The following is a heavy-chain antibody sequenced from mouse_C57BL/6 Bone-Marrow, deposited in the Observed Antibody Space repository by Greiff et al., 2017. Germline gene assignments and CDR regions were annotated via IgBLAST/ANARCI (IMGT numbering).Heavy chain of an antibody. CDR2: IDPETGGT. V-gene: IGHV1-15*01. Sequence: VQLQQSGAELVRPGASVTLSCKASGYTFTDYEMHWVKQTPVHGLEWIGAIDPETGGTAYNQKFKGKDILTADKSSSTAYMELRSLTSEDSAVYYCTRGGFPLYWGQGTLVTVSA. CDR1: GYTFTDYE. D-gene: IGHD3-1*01. CDR3: TRGGFPLY. J-gene: IGHJ3*01.